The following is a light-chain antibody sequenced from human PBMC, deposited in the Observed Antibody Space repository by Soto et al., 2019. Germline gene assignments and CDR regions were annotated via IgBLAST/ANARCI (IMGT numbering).Light chain of an antibody. CDR1: QGISSY. CDR3: QQLNNYPRT. V-gene: IGKV1-9*01. Sequence: DIQLTQSPSFLSASVGDRVTITCRASQGISSYLAWYQQKPGKAPKLLISTASTLQSGVPSRFSGSGSGTEFTLTISSVQPEDFATYYCQQLNNYPRTFGQGTKVEIK. CDR2: TAS. J-gene: IGKJ1*01.